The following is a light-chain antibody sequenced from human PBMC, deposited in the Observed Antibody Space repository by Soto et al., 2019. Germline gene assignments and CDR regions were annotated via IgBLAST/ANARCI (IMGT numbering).Light chain of an antibody. CDR2: AAS. CDR3: QQSQSTPPLP. Sequence: DIQMTQSPSSLSASVGDRVTITCRASQSISSYLNWYQQKPGKAPKLLIYAASSLQSGVPSRFSVSGSGTDFTLTISSLQPEDFATYYCQQSQSTPPLPFGQGTRLEIK. J-gene: IGKJ5*01. V-gene: IGKV1-39*01. CDR1: QSISSY.